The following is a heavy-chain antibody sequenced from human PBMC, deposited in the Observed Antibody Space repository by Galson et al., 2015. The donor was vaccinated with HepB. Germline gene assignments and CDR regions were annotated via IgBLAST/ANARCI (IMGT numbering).Heavy chain of an antibody. CDR2: IIPIFGRR. J-gene: IGHJ3*02. D-gene: IGHD1-1*01. Sequence: SVKVSCKASGGTFSHFVISWVRQAPGQGLEWMAGIIPIFGRREYAEKFQGRVTLIADETTSTAYMELSNLSSNDTAGYFCATHTIGLPATGVRLDAVDIWGQGTGVVVSS. V-gene: IGHV1-69*13. CDR3: ATHTIGLPATGVRLDAVDI. CDR1: GGTFSHFV.